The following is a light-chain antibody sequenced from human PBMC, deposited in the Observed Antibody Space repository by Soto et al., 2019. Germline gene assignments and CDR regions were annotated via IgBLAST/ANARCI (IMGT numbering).Light chain of an antibody. Sequence: QSVLTQLPSASGTPGQRVTISCSGSSSNIGSNYVYWYQQLPGTAPKLLIYRNNQRPSGVPDRFSGSKSGTSASLAISGLRSEDEADYYCAAWDDSLSGRVFGTGTKVTV. V-gene: IGLV1-47*01. CDR1: SSNIGSNY. CDR2: RNN. CDR3: AAWDDSLSGRV. J-gene: IGLJ1*01.